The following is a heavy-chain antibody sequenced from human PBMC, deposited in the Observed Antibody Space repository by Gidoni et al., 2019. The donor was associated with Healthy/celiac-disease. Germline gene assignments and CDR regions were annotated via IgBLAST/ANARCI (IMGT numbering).Heavy chain of an antibody. CDR2: IIPIFGTA. CDR3: ARVSLASVTTGLDGMDV. J-gene: IGHJ6*02. D-gene: IGHD4-17*01. Sequence: QAPLVQSGAEVTKPGSSVKVSCKASGGTFSSYATSWVRQAPGQGLEWMGGIIPIFGTANYAQKFQGRVTITADESTGTAYMGLSSLRSEDTAVYYCARVSLASVTTGLDGMDVWGQGTTVTVSS. V-gene: IGHV1-69*01. CDR1: GGTFSSYA.